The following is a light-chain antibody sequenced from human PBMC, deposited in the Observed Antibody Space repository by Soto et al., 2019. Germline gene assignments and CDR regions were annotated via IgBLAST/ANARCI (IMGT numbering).Light chain of an antibody. Sequence: IVLTQSPATLSLSPGERATLSCRASQSVSSYLAWYQQKPGQAPRLLIYDASNRATGIPARFSGSGSGTDFTLTISSLEPEDFAVYYCQQRSHWPPLTFGGGTKVEIK. CDR1: QSVSSY. J-gene: IGKJ4*01. V-gene: IGKV3-11*01. CDR2: DAS. CDR3: QQRSHWPPLT.